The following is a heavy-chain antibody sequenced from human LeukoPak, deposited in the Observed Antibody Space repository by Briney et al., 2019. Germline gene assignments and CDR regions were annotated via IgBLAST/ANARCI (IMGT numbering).Heavy chain of an antibody. CDR3: ASPRGYSYGYNY. V-gene: IGHV4-39*01. D-gene: IGHD5-18*01. CDR1: GGSISSSSYY. Sequence: KASETLSLTCTVSGGSISSSSYYWGWIRQPPGKGLEWSGSIYYSGSTYYNPSLKSRVTLSVATSKNQFSLKLSSVTAADTAVYYCASPRGYSYGYNYWGQGTLVTDSS. CDR2: IYYSGST. J-gene: IGHJ4*02.